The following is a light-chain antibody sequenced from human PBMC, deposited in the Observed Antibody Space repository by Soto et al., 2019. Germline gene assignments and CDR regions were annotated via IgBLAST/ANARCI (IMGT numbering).Light chain of an antibody. CDR1: QGIRND. J-gene: IGKJ3*01. V-gene: IGKV1-6*01. Sequence: AIQMTQSPSSLSASVGDRVTITCRAMQGIRNDLAWYQQKPGKAPKLLIYAASRLQSGVPSRFSGSGSGTDFTLTISSLQPEDFATYYCLQDYNYPFTFGPGTKVDIK. CDR2: AAS. CDR3: LQDYNYPFT.